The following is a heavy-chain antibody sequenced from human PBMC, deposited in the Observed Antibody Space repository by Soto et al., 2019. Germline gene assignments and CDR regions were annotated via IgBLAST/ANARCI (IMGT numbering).Heavy chain of an antibody. J-gene: IGHJ4*02. CDR2: INHSGST. V-gene: IGHV4-34*01. D-gene: IGHD6-6*01. Sequence: PSETLSLTCAVYGGSFSGYYWSWIRQPPGKGLEWIGEINHSGSTNYNPSLKSRVTISVDTSKNQFSLKLSSVTAADTAVYYCARSRPFLSSSSGLGYYFDYWGQGTLVTVSS. CDR3: ARSRPFLSSSSGLGYYFDY. CDR1: GGSFSGYY.